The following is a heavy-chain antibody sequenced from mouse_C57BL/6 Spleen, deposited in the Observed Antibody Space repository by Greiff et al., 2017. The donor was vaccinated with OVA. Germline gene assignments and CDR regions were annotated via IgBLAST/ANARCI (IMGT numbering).Heavy chain of an antibody. V-gene: IGHV5-4*03. Sequence: EVKLVESGGGLVKPGGSLKLSCAASGFTFSSYAMSWVRQTPEKRLEWVATISDGGSYTYYPDNVKGRFTISRDNAKNNLYLQMSHLKSEDTAMYYCARGGYYGSSPQAMDYWGQGTSVTVSS. CDR1: GFTFSSYA. D-gene: IGHD1-1*01. CDR3: ARGGYYGSSPQAMDY. CDR2: ISDGGSYT. J-gene: IGHJ4*01.